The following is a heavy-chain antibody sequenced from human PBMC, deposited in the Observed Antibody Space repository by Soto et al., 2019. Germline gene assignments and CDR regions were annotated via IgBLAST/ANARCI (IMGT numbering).Heavy chain of an antibody. CDR2: MSYDGSNK. J-gene: IGHJ4*02. D-gene: IGHD2-2*01. CDR3: ARGYCSRPSCSHFDC. V-gene: IGHV3-30-3*01. CDR1: GFAFSSYA. Sequence: GGSLRLSCAASGFAFSSYAVHWVRQAPGKGLEWVAVMSYDGSNKYYADSVKGRFTISSDNSKNTLYLQMNSLGTEDTAVYYCARGYCSRPSCSHFDCWGQGTLVTVSS.